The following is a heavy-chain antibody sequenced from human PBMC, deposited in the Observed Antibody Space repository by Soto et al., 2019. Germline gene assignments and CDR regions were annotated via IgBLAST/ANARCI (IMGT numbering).Heavy chain of an antibody. Sequence: PLRLPYTVAEGNIRSYCCRWIRQHTEKGLEWIGYIYYSGSTNYNPSLKSRVTISVDTSKNQFSLKRSSVTAADTVVYYCARAGLGAAERWGIGFDPWGQGTLVTVSS. CDR2: IYYSGST. CDR3: ARAGLGAAERWGIGFDP. D-gene: IGHD6-13*01. V-gene: IGHV4-59*01. CDR1: EGNIRSYC. J-gene: IGHJ5*02.